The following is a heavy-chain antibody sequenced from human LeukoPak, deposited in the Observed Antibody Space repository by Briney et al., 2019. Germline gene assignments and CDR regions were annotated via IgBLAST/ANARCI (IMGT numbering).Heavy chain of an antibody. D-gene: IGHD3-10*01. J-gene: IGHJ4*02. V-gene: IGHV3-23*01. CDR1: GFTFSSYA. Sequence: GGSLRLSCAASGFTFSSYAMSWVRQAPGKGLEWVSAISGSGGATYYADSVKGRFTISRDNAKNSLYLQMNSLRDEDTAVYYCARGLAWGVGYFDYWGQGTLVTVSS. CDR3: ARGLAWGVGYFDY. CDR2: ISGSGGAT.